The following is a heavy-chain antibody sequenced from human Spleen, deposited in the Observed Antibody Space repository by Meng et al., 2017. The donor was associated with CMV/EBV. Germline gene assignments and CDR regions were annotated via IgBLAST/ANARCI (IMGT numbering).Heavy chain of an antibody. J-gene: IGHJ6*02. CDR2: IKTTADRGTA. Sequence: GESLKISCAASGFTFSSYGMHWVRQTPGKGLEWIGRIKTTADRGTADYAAPVKGRFTISRDDSQNTVYLQMNSLKTEDTAVYYCSTGGYRDGVDLWGQGNTVTVSS. CDR3: STGGYRDGVDL. V-gene: IGHV3-15*01. CDR1: GFTFSSYG. D-gene: IGHD5-18*01.